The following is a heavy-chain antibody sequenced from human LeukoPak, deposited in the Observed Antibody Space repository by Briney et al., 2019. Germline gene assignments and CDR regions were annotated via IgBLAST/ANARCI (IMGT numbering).Heavy chain of an antibody. D-gene: IGHD1-26*01. CDR3: ASTPGSYYLKEIYYYYYMDV. CDR2: IIPIIGTA. Sequence: SVKVSCKASGGTFSSYAISWVRQAPGQGLEWMGGIIPIIGTANYAQKFQGRVTITADKSTSTAYMELSSLRSEDTAVYYCASTPGSYYLKEIYYYYYMDVWGKGTTVTVSS. J-gene: IGHJ6*03. CDR1: GGTFSSYA. V-gene: IGHV1-69*06.